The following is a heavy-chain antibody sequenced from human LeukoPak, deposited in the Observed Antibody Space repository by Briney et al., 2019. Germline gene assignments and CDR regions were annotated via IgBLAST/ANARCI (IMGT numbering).Heavy chain of an antibody. V-gene: IGHV4-4*07. CDR2: IYTSGST. J-gene: IGHJ4*02. D-gene: IGHD4-11*01. CDR1: GGSISSYY. Sequence: SETLSLTCTVSGGSISSYYWSWIRQPAGKGLEWVGRIYTSGSTNYNPSLKSRVTMSVDTPKNQFSLKLSSVTAADTAVHYCASSRTVTPFYYWSQGTLVTVSS. CDR3: ASSRTVTPFYY.